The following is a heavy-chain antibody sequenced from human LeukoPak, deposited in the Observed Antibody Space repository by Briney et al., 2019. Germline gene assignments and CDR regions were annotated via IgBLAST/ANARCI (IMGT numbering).Heavy chain of an antibody. CDR1: GFTSSSNE. J-gene: IGHJ4*02. CDR2: ISGSSTTI. V-gene: IGHV3-48*03. Sequence: PGGSLRLSCAASGFTSSSNEMNWVRQAPGKGLQWVSYISGSSTTIYYADSVKGRFTISRDNAKNSLYLQMNSLRAEDTAIYYCATNTPMGHYFDNWGQGTLVSVSS. D-gene: IGHD5-18*01. CDR3: ATNTPMGHYFDN.